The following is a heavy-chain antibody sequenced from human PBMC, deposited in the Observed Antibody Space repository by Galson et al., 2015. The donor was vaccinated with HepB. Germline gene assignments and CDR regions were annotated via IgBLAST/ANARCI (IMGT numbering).Heavy chain of an antibody. CDR3: ARGGGYCSGGSCYSYYYYYYMDV. V-gene: IGHV4-59*01. J-gene: IGHJ6*03. CDR1: GGSISSYY. D-gene: IGHD2-15*01. CDR2: IYYSGST. Sequence: ETLSLTCTVSGGSISSYYWSWIRQPPGKGLEWIGYIYYSGSTNYNPSLKSRVTISVDTSKNQFSLKLSSVTAADTAVYYCARGGGYCSGGSCYSYYYYYYMDVWGKGTTVTVSS.